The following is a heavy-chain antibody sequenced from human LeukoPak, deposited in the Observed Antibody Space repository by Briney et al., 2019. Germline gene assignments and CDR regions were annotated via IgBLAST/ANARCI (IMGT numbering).Heavy chain of an antibody. CDR2: INPNSGGT. Sequence: EASLKVSCKASGYTFTGYYMRWVRQAPGQGLEWMGWINPNSGGTNYAQKFQGRVTMTRDTSISTAYMELSRLRSDDTAVYYCARDRGDCTNGVCYVWFDPWGQGTLVTVSS. D-gene: IGHD2-8*01. V-gene: IGHV1-2*02. CDR1: GYTFTGYY. CDR3: ARDRGDCTNGVCYVWFDP. J-gene: IGHJ5*02.